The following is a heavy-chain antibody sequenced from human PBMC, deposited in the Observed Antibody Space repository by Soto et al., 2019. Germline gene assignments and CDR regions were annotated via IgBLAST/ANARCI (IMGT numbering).Heavy chain of an antibody. J-gene: IGHJ4*02. Sequence: KPSETLSLTCTVSGGSISSGDYYWSWIRQPPGKGLEWIGYIYYSGSTYYNPSLKSRVTISVDTSKNQFSLKLSSVTAADTAVYYCARVARGVIYFDYWGQGTLVTVSS. V-gene: IGHV4-30-4*01. CDR3: ARVARGVIYFDY. CDR2: IYYSGST. D-gene: IGHD3-10*01. CDR1: GGSISSGDYY.